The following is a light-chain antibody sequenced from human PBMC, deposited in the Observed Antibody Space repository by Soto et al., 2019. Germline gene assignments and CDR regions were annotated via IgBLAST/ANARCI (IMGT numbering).Light chain of an antibody. Sequence: DIVMTQSPDSLAVSLGERATINCKSSQSVLYSSNNKNCLAWYQQKPGQPPRLLIYWASTRESGVPDRFSGRGSGTDFTLTISSLQAEDVAVYYCQQYYSTPYTFGQGTKLEIK. V-gene: IGKV4-1*01. CDR2: WAS. CDR3: QQYYSTPYT. J-gene: IGKJ2*01. CDR1: QSVLYSSNNKNC.